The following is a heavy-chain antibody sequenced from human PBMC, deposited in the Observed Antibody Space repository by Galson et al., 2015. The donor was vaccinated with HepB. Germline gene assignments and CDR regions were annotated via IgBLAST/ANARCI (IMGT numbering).Heavy chain of an antibody. D-gene: IGHD2-21*02. CDR3: VKDGIRDCGGDCYDAFDI. CDR2: ISSNGGST. CDR1: GFTFSSYA. Sequence: SLRLSCAASGFTFSSYAMHWVRQAPGKGLEYVSAISSNGGSTYYADSVKGRFTISRDNSKNTLYLQMSSLRAEDTAVYYCVKDGIRDCGGDCYDAFDIWGQGTMVTVSS. V-gene: IGHV3-64D*06. J-gene: IGHJ3*02.